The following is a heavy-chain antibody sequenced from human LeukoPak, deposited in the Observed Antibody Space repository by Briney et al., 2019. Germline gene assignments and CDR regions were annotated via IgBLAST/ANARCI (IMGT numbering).Heavy chain of an antibody. D-gene: IGHD2-21*02. CDR3: ARERRNVVTAIFDY. Sequence: SETLSLTCTVSGGSISSGDYYWSWIRQPPGKGLERIGYIYYSGSTYYNPSLKSRVTISVDTSKNQFSLKLSSVTAADTAVYYCARERRNVVTAIFDYWGQGTLVTVSS. V-gene: IGHV4-30-4*01. CDR2: IYYSGST. CDR1: GGSISSGDYY. J-gene: IGHJ4*02.